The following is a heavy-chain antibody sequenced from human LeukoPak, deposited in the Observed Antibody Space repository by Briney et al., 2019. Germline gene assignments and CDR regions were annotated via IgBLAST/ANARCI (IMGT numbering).Heavy chain of an antibody. V-gene: IGHV3-30*03. CDR1: GFTFSNYG. J-gene: IGHJ4*02. D-gene: IGHD7-27*01. Sequence: GGALRLSCAASGFTFSNYGMHWVRQAPGKGLEGVAVISYEGSNEYYADSVKGRFTISRDTSKNTLYLQMNSLRAEDTALYYCARKFLTGRLIDYWGQGTLVTVSS. CDR3: ARKFLTGRLIDY. CDR2: ISYEGSNE.